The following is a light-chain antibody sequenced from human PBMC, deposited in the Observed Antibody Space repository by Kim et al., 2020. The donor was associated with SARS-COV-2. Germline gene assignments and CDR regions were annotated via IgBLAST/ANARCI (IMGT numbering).Light chain of an antibody. CDR1: QSINNY. CDR3: QQSYNTLYS. V-gene: IGKV1-39*01. J-gene: IGKJ2*03. CDR2: AAY. Sequence: SATVGDRVTITCRASQSINNYLNWYQQKPGKAPKLLIYAAYSLQSGVPSRFRGSGSGKDFTLTISSLQPEDFAIYYCQQSYNTLYSFGQGTKLEI.